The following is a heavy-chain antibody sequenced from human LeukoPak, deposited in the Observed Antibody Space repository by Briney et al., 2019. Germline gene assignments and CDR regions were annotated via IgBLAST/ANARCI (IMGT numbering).Heavy chain of an antibody. CDR2: ISTYNGNT. J-gene: IGHJ3*02. D-gene: IGHD3-9*01. Sequence: ASVKVSCKASGYTFTSYGIIWVRQAPGQGLEWMGWISTYNGNTNYAQKIQGRVTMTTDTSTSTAYMELRSLRSDDTAVYYCARGLDPMDAFDIWGQGTMVTVSS. CDR1: GYTFTSYG. V-gene: IGHV1-18*01. CDR3: ARGLDPMDAFDI.